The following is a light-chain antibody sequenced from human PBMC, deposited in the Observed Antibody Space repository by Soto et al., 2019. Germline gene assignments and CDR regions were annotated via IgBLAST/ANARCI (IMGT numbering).Light chain of an antibody. CDR3: QQYYTTLT. CDR2: WAS. J-gene: IGKJ4*01. V-gene: IGKV4-1*01. CDR1: QSVLLTSNNKNY. Sequence: DIVMTQSPDSLAVSLGERATINCKSSQSVLLTSNNKNYLAWYQQKTGQPPKVLISWASTRESGVPDRFSGSGYGTDFTLNITSLQAEDVAVYYCQQYYTTLTCGGGTKVEIK.